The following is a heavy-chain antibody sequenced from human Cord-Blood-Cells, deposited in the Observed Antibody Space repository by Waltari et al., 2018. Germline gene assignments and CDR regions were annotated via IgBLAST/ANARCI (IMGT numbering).Heavy chain of an antibody. D-gene: IGHD4-17*01. V-gene: IGHV3-7*01. CDR1: GFTFSSYW. CDR3: ARYYGGNYFDY. J-gene: IGHJ4*02. Sequence: EVQLVESGGGLVQPGGSLRLSCAASGFTFSSYWMSWVRQAPGKGLEWVANIKQDGREKYYVDSVKGRFTISRDNAKNSLYLQMNSLRAEDTAVYYCARYYGGNYFDYWGQGTLVTVSS. CDR2: IKQDGREK.